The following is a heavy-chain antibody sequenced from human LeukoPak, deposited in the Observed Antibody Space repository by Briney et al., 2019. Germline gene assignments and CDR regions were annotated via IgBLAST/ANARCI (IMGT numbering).Heavy chain of an antibody. CDR2: INHSGST. CDR1: GGSFSGYY. J-gene: IGHJ4*02. Sequence: SETLSLTCAVYGGSFSGYYWSWIRQPPGKGLEWIGEINHSGSTNYNPSLESRVTISVDTSKNQFSLKLSSVTAADTAVCYCARGLMVGAVDYWGQGTLVTVSS. D-gene: IGHD2-15*01. V-gene: IGHV4-34*01. CDR3: ARGLMVGAVDY.